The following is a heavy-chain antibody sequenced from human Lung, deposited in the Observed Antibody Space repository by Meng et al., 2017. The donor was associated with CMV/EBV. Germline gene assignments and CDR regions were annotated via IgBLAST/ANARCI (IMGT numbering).Heavy chain of an antibody. J-gene: IGHJ3*02. CDR2: IKQDGSEK. CDR1: GFTFSSYW. V-gene: IGHV3-7*01. D-gene: IGHD2-2*01. Sequence: GESLKISCAASGFTFSSYWMSWVRQAPGKGLEWVANIKQDGSEKYYVDSVKGRFTISRDNAKNSLYLQMNSLRAEDTAVYYCARLVFGGAFDIWGQGTMVIVS. CDR3: ARLVFGGAFDI.